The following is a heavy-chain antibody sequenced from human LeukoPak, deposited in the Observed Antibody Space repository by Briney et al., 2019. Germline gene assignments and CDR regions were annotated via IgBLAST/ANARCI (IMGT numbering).Heavy chain of an antibody. Sequence: GASVKVSCKASGYTFTSYAMNWVRQAPGQGLEWMGWINTNTGNPTYAQGFTGRFVFSLDTSVSTAYLQISSLKAEDTAVYYCARDGEGVGAISYYYYYYMDVWGKGTTVTVSS. D-gene: IGHD1-26*01. V-gene: IGHV7-4-1*02. CDR3: ARDGEGVGAISYYYYYYMDV. CDR1: GYTFTSYA. J-gene: IGHJ6*03. CDR2: INTNTGNP.